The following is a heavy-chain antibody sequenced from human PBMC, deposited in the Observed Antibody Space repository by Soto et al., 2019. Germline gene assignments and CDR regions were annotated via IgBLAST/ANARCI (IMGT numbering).Heavy chain of an antibody. CDR1: GXTFSSYG. V-gene: IGHV3-23*01. D-gene: IGHD6-19*01. Sequence: GSLRLSCAASGXTFSSYGMSWVRQAPGKGLEWVSAISGSGGSTYYADSVKGRFTISIYNSKNTLYLQMNSRRADHTAVYYCAKARDQWLVLWTMDVWGQGTTGTVSS. CDR3: AKARDQWLVLWTMDV. CDR2: ISGSGGST. J-gene: IGHJ6*02.